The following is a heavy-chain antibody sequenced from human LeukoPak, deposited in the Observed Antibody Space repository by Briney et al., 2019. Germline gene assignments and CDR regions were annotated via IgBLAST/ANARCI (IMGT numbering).Heavy chain of an antibody. Sequence: GGSLRLSCAASGFTFSSYGMSWVRQAPGKGLEWVSGISGSGGSTFYADSVKGRFTISRDNSKNTLYLQMDSLRAEDTAVYYCARDWGSTGYDLYDSWGQGTLVTVSS. J-gene: IGHJ4*02. V-gene: IGHV3-23*01. D-gene: IGHD5-12*01. CDR1: GFTFSSYG. CDR3: ARDWGSTGYDLYDS. CDR2: ISGSGGST.